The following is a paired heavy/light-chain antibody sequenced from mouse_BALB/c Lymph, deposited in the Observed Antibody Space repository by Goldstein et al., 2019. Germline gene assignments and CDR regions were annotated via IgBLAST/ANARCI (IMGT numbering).Heavy chain of an antibody. CDR1: GFTFSSYA. CDR3: ARKEGNYGGAMDY. Sequence: EVKLVESGGGLVKPGGSLKLSCEASGFTFSSYAMSWVRQTPEKRLEWVASISTGGTTYYPDSVKGRFTISRDNARNILYLQMSSLRSEDTAMYYCARKEGNYGGAMDYWGQGTSVTVSS. J-gene: IGHJ4*01. D-gene: IGHD2-1*01. CDR2: ISTGGTT. V-gene: IGHV5-6-5*01.
Light chain of an antibody. CDR3: QQYYNYPWT. Sequence: DIVMSQSPSSLAVSVGEKVTMSCKSSQSLLYSGNQKNYLAWYQQKPGQSPKLLIYWASTRESGVPDRFTGSGSGTDFTLTISSVKAEDLAVYYCQQYYNYPWTFGGGTKLEIK. V-gene: IGKV8-30*01. J-gene: IGKJ1*01. CDR1: QSLLYSGNQKNY. CDR2: WAS.